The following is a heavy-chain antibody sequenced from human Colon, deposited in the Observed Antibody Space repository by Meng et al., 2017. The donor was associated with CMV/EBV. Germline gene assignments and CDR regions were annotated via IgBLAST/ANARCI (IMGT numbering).Heavy chain of an antibody. CDR3: ARELGRKYDY. CDR1: GFNFSNYG. D-gene: IGHD7-27*01. CDR2: IKYDGSKE. Sequence: GESLKISCAASGFNFSNYGMHWVRQAPGKGLEWVSFIKYDGSKEWFADSAKGRFTISRDNAKNSLYLQMNSLRAEDTAVYYCARELGRKYDYWGQGTLVTVSS. J-gene: IGHJ4*02. V-gene: IGHV3-33*05.